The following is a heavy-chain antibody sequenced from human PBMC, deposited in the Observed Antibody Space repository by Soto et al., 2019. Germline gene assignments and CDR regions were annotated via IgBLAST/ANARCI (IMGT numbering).Heavy chain of an antibody. D-gene: IGHD6-19*01. V-gene: IGHV1-69*13. Sequence: GASVKVSCKASGGTFSSYAISWVRQAPGRGLEWMGGIIPIFGTANYAQKFQGRVTITADESTSTAYMELSSLRSEDTAVYYCARGAREGVAGTYFEYWGQGTLVTVSS. CDR1: GGTFSSYA. J-gene: IGHJ4*02. CDR2: IIPIFGTA. CDR3: ARGAREGVAGTYFEY.